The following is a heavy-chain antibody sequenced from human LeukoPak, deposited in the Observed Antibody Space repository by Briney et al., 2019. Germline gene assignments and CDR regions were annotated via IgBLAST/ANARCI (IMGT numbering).Heavy chain of an antibody. D-gene: IGHD3-3*01. J-gene: IGHJ4*02. CDR1: GFTFSSYA. CDR2: ISYDGSNK. V-gene: IGHV3-30-3*01. Sequence: GRSLRLSCAASGFTFSSYAMHWVRQAPGKGLEWVAVISYDGSNKYYADSVKGRFTISRDNSKNTLYLQMNSLRAEDTAVYYCASDFWSGPRWGYYFDYWGQGTLVTVSS. CDR3: ASDFWSGPRWGYYFDY.